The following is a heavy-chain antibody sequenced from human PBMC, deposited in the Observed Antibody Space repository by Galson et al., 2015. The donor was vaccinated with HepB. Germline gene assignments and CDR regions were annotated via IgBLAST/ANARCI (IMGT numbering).Heavy chain of an antibody. CDR2: IYSAGST. Sequence: SLRLSCAASGFTVSTNYMSWVRQAPGKGLEWVSLIYSAGSTYYADSVKGRFTISTHNSKNTLYLQLNSLRTEDTAVYYCARAAYYDSSGYFRDAFDIWGQGTMVTVSS. J-gene: IGHJ3*02. CDR3: ARAAYYDSSGYFRDAFDI. CDR1: GFTVSTNY. D-gene: IGHD3-22*01. V-gene: IGHV3-53*04.